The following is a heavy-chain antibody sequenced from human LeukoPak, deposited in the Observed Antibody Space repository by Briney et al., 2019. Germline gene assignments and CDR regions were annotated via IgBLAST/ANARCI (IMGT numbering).Heavy chain of an antibody. V-gene: IGHV5-51*01. CDR2: IYPGDSDT. J-gene: IGHJ5*02. D-gene: IGHD3-3*01. CDR3: ARQQVLDWFDP. CDR1: GYSFTNYW. Sequence: GESLKISCKGSGYSFTNYWISWVRQMPGKGLEWMGIIYPGDSDTRYSPSFQGQVTISADKSISTAYLQWSSLKASDTAMYYCARQQVLDWFDPWGQGTLVTVSS.